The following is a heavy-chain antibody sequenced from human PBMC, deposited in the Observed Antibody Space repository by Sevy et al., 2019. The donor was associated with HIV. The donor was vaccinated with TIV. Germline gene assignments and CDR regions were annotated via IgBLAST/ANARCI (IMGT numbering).Heavy chain of an antibody. CDR1: GYTFTSYG. CDR2: ISAYNGNT. J-gene: IGHJ6*02. Sequence: ASVKVSCKASGYTFTSYGISWVRQAPGQGLEWMGWISAYNGNTNYAQKLQGRVTMTTDTSTGTAYMELRSLRSDDTAVYYCARDQTGYSSSWYVGAYYYYGMDVWGQGTTVTVSS. D-gene: IGHD6-13*01. V-gene: IGHV1-18*01. CDR3: ARDQTGYSSSWYVGAYYYYGMDV.